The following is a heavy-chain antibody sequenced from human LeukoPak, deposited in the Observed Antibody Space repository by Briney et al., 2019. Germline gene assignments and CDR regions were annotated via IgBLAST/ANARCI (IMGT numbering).Heavy chain of an antibody. CDR1: GYSFTSYW. D-gene: IGHD3-3*01. Sequence: PGESLKISCKGSGYSFTSYWIGWVRQMPGKGLEWMGIIYPGDSVTRYSPSFQGQVTISADKSISTAYLQWSSLKASDTAMYYCARTYYDFWSGYYTPFDYWGQGTLVTVSS. V-gene: IGHV5-51*01. CDR3: ARTYYDFWSGYYTPFDY. CDR2: IYPGDSVT. J-gene: IGHJ4*02.